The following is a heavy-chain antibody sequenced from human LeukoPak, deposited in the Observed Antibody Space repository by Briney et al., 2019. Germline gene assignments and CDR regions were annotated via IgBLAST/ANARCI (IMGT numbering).Heavy chain of an antibody. D-gene: IGHD3-10*01. Sequence: GGSLRLSCAASGFTFNNYGMSWVRQAPGKGLEWVSATSGSGGSTYYADSVKGRFTISRDNSKNALYLQMNSLRAEDTAVYYCAKDLHYGSADYWGQGTLVTVSS. CDR2: TSGSGGST. V-gene: IGHV3-23*01. CDR1: GFTFNNYG. J-gene: IGHJ4*02. CDR3: AKDLHYGSADY.